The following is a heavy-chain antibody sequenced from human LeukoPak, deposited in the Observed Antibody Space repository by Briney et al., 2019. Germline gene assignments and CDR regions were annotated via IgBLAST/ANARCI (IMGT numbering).Heavy chain of an antibody. CDR2: IIPIFGTA. J-gene: IGHJ4*02. CDR3: ARGRDFWSGYTV. D-gene: IGHD3-3*01. CDR1: GGTLSSYA. V-gene: IGHV1-69*05. Sequence: SGKVSCKASGGTLSSYAISWVRQAPGQGLEWMGGIIPIFGTANYAQKFQGRVTITTDESTSTAYMELSSLRSEDTPVYYCARGRDFWSGYTVWGQGTLVTVS.